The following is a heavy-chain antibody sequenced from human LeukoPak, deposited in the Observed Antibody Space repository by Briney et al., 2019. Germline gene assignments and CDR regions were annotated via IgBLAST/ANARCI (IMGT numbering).Heavy chain of an antibody. J-gene: IGHJ4*02. CDR2: IYYSGST. CDR3: ARVSGAAGWDY. D-gene: IGHD1-14*01. CDR1: GGSISSYY. Sequence: SETLSLTCTVSGGSISSYYWSWIRQPPGKGLEWIGYIYYSGSTNYNPSLKSRVTISVDTSKNQFSLKLSSVTAADTAAYYCARVSGAAGWDYWGQGTLVTVSS. V-gene: IGHV4-59*01.